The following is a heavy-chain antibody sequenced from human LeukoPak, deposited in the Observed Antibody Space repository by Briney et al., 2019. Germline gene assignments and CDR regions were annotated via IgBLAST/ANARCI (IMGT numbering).Heavy chain of an antibody. V-gene: IGHV3-30*04. CDR2: ISYDGSNK. Sequence: PGGSLRLSCAASGFTFSSYAMHWVRQAPGKGLEWVAVISYDGSNKYYADFAKGRFTISRDDGEKSLYLQMNPLRAEDTAVYYCATQAWRTHGAGGYHDDCWGHGTLVTVSS. CDR1: GFTFSSYA. D-gene: IGHD2-8*01. CDR3: ATQAWRTHGAGGYHDDC. J-gene: IGHJ4*01.